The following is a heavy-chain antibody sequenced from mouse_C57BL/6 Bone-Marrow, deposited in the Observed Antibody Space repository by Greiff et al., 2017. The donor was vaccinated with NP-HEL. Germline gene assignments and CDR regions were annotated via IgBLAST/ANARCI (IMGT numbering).Heavy chain of an antibody. J-gene: IGHJ3*01. D-gene: IGHD1-1*01. Sequence: VHLVESGAELARPGASVKLSCKASGYTFTSYGISWVKQRTGQGLEWIGEIYPRSGNTYYNEKFKGKATLTADKSSSTAYLELRSLTSEDSAVYFCAREEFITTVVAKAYWGQGTLVTVSA. CDR3: AREEFITTVVAKAY. CDR2: IYPRSGNT. CDR1: GYTFTSYG. V-gene: IGHV1-81*01.